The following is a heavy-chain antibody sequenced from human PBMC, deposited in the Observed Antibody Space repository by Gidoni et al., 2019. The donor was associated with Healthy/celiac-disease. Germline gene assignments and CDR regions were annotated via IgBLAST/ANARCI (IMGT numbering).Heavy chain of an antibody. CDR3: ASADSIAAAGTF. V-gene: IGHV3-21*01. CDR2: ISSSSSYI. Sequence: EVQLVESGGGLVKPGGSLRLSCAASGFPFSSYRLNGVRQAPGKGLGWVSSISSSSSYIYYADSVKGRFTISRDNAKNSLYLQMNSLRAEDTAVYYCASADSIAAAGTFGGQGTLVTVSS. D-gene: IGHD6-13*01. CDR1: GFPFSSYR. J-gene: IGHJ4*02.